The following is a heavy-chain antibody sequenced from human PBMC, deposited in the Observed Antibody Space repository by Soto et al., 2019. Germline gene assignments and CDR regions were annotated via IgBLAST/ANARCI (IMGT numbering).Heavy chain of an antibody. J-gene: IGHJ5*02. CDR1: CYTFSNYG. V-gene: IGHV1-18*01. D-gene: IGHD2-2*01. Sequence: ASVKVSCKTSCYTFSNYGITWVRQAPGQPLEWLGWISLYSDGTNYAQKFQGRVSMTTDTSTTTAYMELRSLRSDDTAVYYCARVVPGAEAWFGPWGQGTMVNVSS. CDR2: ISLYSDGT. CDR3: ARVVPGAEAWFGP.